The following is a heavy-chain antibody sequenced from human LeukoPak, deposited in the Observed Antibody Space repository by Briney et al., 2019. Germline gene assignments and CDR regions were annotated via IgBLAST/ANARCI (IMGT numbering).Heavy chain of an antibody. V-gene: IGHV1-2*02. CDR3: ARGRHIVVPAALRDDY. D-gene: IGHD2-2*02. CDR2: INPDSGGT. CDR1: GYTLTGYF. J-gene: IGHJ4*02. Sequence: GASVKVSCKASGYTLTGYFMHWVRQAPGQGLEWMGWINPDSGGTNYAQKFQGRVTMTRDTSISTAYMELSRLRSDDTAVYFCARGRHIVVPAALRDDYWGQGTLVTVSS.